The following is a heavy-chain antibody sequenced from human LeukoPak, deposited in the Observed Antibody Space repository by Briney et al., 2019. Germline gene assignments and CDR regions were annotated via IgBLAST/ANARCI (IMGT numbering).Heavy chain of an antibody. J-gene: IGHJ4*02. Sequence: QAGGSLRLSCAASGFTFSSYWMTWVRQAPGKGLEWVANIKHDGSEKYYVDSVKGRFTISRDNSKNTLYLQMGSLRAEDMAVYYCARERGYDFWSGYPTSYYFDYWGQGTLVTASS. D-gene: IGHD3-3*01. V-gene: IGHV3-7*01. CDR2: IKHDGSEK. CDR1: GFTFSSYW. CDR3: ARERGYDFWSGYPTSYYFDY.